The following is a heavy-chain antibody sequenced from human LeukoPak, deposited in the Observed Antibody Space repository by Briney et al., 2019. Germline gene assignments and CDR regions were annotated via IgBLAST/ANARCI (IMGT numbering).Heavy chain of an antibody. J-gene: IGHJ4*02. Sequence: GGSLRLSRAASGFTFSSYGMHWVRQAPGKGLEWVAVMSYDGSNKYYVDSVKGRFTISRDNSKNTLYLQMNSLRAEDTAVYYCAKDDSSGYCPDYWGQGTLVTVSS. V-gene: IGHV3-30*18. D-gene: IGHD3-22*01. CDR3: AKDDSSGYCPDY. CDR2: MSYDGSNK. CDR1: GFTFSSYG.